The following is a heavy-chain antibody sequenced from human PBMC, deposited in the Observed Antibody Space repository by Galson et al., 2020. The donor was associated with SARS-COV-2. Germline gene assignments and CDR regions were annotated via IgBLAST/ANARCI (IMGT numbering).Heavy chain of an antibody. J-gene: IGHJ4*02. CDR1: GFTFSSYA. V-gene: IGHV3-30*04. CDR2: ISYDGSNK. D-gene: IGHD4-17*01. CDR3: ARDDSLDYGDFYFDY. Sequence: GGSLRLSCAASGFTFSSYAMHWVRQAPGKGLEWVAVISYDGSNKYYADSVKGRFTISRDNPKNTLYLQMNSLRAEDTAVYYCARDDSLDYGDFYFDYWGQGTLVTVSS.